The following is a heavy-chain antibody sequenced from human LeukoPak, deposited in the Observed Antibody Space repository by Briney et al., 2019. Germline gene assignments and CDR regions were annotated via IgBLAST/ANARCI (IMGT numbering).Heavy chain of an antibody. Sequence: GGSLRLSCTASGFTFTIFGLNWVRQAPGKGPEWVSYIDARSGITYYADSVQGRFTISRDDARESVFLQMDGLRVDDTAVYYCARTYDFGRGPPGDAFDNWGPGTWVIVSA. V-gene: IGHV3-48*01. CDR2: IDARSGIT. CDR1: GFTFTIFG. CDR3: ARTYDFGRGPPGDAFDN. J-gene: IGHJ3*02. D-gene: IGHD3-3*01.